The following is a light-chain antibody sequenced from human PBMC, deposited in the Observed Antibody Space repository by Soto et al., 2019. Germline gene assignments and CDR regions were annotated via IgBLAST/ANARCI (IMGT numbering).Light chain of an antibody. CDR3: QQTYNAPLT. CDR2: AAS. V-gene: IGKV1-39*01. J-gene: IGKJ4*01. CDR1: QNISSY. Sequence: DIQMTQSPSSLSASVGDRVTISCRASQNISSYLNWYQQKPGKAPHLLIYAASTWQSGVSSRFSGSASGTDFTLTITSLHPEDFATYHCQQTYNAPLTFGGGTRVEL.